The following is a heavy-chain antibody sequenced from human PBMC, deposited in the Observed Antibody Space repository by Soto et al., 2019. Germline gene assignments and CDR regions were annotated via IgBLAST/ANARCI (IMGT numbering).Heavy chain of an antibody. Sequence: GGSLRLSCTASGFTFGDYAMSWFRQAPGKGLEWVGFIRSKAYGGTTEYAASVKGRFTISRDGSKSIAYLQMNSLKTEDTAVYYCTIVSLIVVVPAASARDAFDIWGQGTMVTVSS. J-gene: IGHJ3*02. CDR2: IRSKAYGGTT. CDR1: GFTFGDYA. D-gene: IGHD2-2*01. V-gene: IGHV3-49*01. CDR3: TIVSLIVVVPAASARDAFDI.